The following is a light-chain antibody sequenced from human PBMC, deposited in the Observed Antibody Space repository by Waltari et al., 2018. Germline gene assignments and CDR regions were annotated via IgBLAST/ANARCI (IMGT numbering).Light chain of an antibody. Sequence: DIQMTQSPSPLSASVGDPVNITCRASQGIGVSLNWFQQKPGKPPRLLISAATTLQSGVPSRFSGSGSGTEFTLTISSLQPEDFATYYCLQHNTSPFTFGPGTKLDIK. V-gene: IGKV1-17*01. CDR2: AAT. CDR1: QGIGVS. J-gene: IGKJ3*01. CDR3: LQHNTSPFT.